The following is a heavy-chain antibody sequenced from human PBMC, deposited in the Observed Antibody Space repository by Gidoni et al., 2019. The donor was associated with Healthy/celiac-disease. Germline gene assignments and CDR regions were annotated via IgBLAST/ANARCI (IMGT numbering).Heavy chain of an antibody. CDR3: AKSSGGSSSWPSDI. CDR2: ISWNSGSI. CDR1: GFTFDDYA. V-gene: IGHV3-9*01. D-gene: IGHD6-13*01. J-gene: IGHJ3*02. Sequence: EVQLVESGGGLVQPGRSLSLSCAASGFTFDDYAMHWVRQAPGKGLEWVSGISWNSGSIGYADSVKGRFTISRDNAKNSLYLQMNSLRAEDTALYYCAKSSGGSSSWPSDIWGQGTMVTVSS.